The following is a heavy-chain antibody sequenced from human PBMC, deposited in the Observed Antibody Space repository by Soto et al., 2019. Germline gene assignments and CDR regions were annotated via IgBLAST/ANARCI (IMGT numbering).Heavy chain of an antibody. CDR2: IYYSGST. Sequence: LVTLRLSSTVAGGNSISLGCSCILQPPGKGLAWIGYIYYSGSTNYNPSLKSRVTISVDTSKNQFSLKLSSVTAADTAVYYCARHRRGSDYEYYFDYRGQGTLVTVSS. CDR3: ARHRRGSDYEYYFDY. J-gene: IGHJ4*02. V-gene: IGHV4-59*08. D-gene: IGHD5-12*01. CDR1: GGNSISLG.